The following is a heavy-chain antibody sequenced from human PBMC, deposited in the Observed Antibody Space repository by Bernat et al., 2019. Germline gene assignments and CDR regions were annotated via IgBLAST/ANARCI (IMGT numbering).Heavy chain of an antibody. CDR1: GFTFSSYW. CDR2: INSDGSYT. D-gene: IGHD3-16*02. CDR3: ARGGVTFGGVIAQ. J-gene: IGHJ4*02. Sequence: EVQLVESGGGLVQPGGSLRLSCAASGFTFSSYWMHWVRQAPGKGLVWLSRINSDGSYTTYADSVKGRFTISRDNAKNTLYLQMNSLRAEDTAVYYCARGGVTFGGVIAQWGQGTLVTVSS. V-gene: IGHV3-74*01.